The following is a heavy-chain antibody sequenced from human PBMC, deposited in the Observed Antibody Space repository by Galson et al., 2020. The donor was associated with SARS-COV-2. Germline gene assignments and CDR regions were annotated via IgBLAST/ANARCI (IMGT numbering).Heavy chain of an antibody. CDR1: GFTFADYV. D-gene: IGHD3-9*01. J-gene: IGHJ4*02. CDR3: AIDYDLSTGYYGYYFDS. Sequence: GGSLRLSCTGSGFTFADYVMSWVRQTPEKGLEWIGFVRSKSHGETTQYAASVNGRFPISRDDSKRIAYLQMNSLKSEDTAMYYCAIDYDLSTGYYGYYFDSWGQGTLVTVSS. V-gene: IGHV3-49*04. CDR2: VRSKSHGETT.